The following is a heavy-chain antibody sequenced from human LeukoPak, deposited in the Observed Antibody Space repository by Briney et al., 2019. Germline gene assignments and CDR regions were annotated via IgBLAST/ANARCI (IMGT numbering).Heavy chain of an antibody. J-gene: IGHJ4*02. V-gene: IGHV5-51*01. Sequence: GGSLRLSCKGSGYSFTSYWIGWVRQMPGKGLEWMGIIYPGDSDTRYSPSLQGQVTTSADESISTAYLQWSSLKASDTAMYYCARQFGRYGSPDYWGQGTLVTVSS. CDR2: IYPGDSDT. CDR3: ARQFGRYGSPDY. D-gene: IGHD3-10*01. CDR1: GYSFTSYW.